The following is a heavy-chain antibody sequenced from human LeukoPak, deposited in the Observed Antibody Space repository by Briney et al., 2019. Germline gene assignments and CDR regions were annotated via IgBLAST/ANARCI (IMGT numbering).Heavy chain of an antibody. CDR1: GGSISSHY. D-gene: IGHD6-19*01. V-gene: IGHV4-59*11. CDR3: AKGGYSSGPDF. CDR2: ISYSGSI. J-gene: IGHJ4*02. Sequence: SETLSLTCTVSGGSISSHYWNWIRQPPGKGLEWIGYISYSGSINYIPSLKSRVTISVDTSNNQFSLKLNSVTAADTAVYYCAKGGYSSGPDFWGQGTLVIVSS.